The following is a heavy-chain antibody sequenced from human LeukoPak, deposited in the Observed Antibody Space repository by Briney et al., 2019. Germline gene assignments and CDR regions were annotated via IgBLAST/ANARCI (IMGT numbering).Heavy chain of an antibody. CDR3: ASERMVRGVITLL. J-gene: IGHJ4*02. CDR1: GGSISSGSYY. Sequence: SETLSLTCTVAGGSISSGSYYLSWIRQPAGKGLEWIGRIYTSGSTNYNPSLKSRVTMSVDTSKNQFSLKLSSVTAADTAVYYCASERMVRGVITLLWGQGTLVTVSS. D-gene: IGHD3-10*01. CDR2: IYTSGST. V-gene: IGHV4-61*02.